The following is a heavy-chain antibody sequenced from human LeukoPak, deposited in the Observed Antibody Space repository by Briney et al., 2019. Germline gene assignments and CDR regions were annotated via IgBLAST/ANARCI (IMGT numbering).Heavy chain of an antibody. Sequence: PGGSLRLSCVTSGFFFNSYWMSWVRQAPGKGLEWVANENQDGSEIYYVDSVKGRFIMSRDNAKNSFYLQMNSLRAEDTAVYYCAKDRGIAVAGRSWFDPWGQGTLVTVSS. D-gene: IGHD6-19*01. CDR3: AKDRGIAVAGRSWFDP. CDR2: ENQDGSEI. V-gene: IGHV3-7*03. J-gene: IGHJ5*02. CDR1: GFFFNSYW.